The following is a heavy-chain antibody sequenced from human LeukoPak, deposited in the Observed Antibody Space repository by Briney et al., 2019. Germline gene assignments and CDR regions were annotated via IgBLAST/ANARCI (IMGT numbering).Heavy chain of an antibody. J-gene: IGHJ3*02. D-gene: IGHD1-26*01. CDR2: LHTSGST. Sequence: SETLSLTCTVSGGSISSGNYYWSWVRQPAGKGLQWIGRLHTSGSTNYNPSLGSRVTISVDTSENQFSLKLRSMTAADTAVYYCARDRGGIVGDTNAFDIWGQGTMVTVSS. CDR3: ARDRGGIVGDTNAFDI. V-gene: IGHV4-61*02. CDR1: GGSISSGNYY.